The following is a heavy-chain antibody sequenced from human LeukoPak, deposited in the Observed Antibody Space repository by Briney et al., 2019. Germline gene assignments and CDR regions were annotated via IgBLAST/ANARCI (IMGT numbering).Heavy chain of an antibody. CDR1: GFTFSSYA. J-gene: IGHJ4*02. CDR2: ISGSGGST. V-gene: IGHV3-23*01. D-gene: IGHD2-15*01. Sequence: GGSLRLSCAASGFTFSSYAMSWVRQAPGKELEWVSAISGSGGSTYYADSVKGRFTVSRDNSKSTLYLQMNSLRAEDTAVYYCAKDPRIDCSGGSCHYLHYWGQGTLVTVSS. CDR3: AKDPRIDCSGGSCHYLHY.